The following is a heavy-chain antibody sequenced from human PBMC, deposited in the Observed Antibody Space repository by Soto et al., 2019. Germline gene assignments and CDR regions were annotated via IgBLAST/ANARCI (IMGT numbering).Heavy chain of an antibody. Sequence: QVQLVQSGAEVQKPRSSVKVSCKASGGTFSSYAISWVRQAPGQGLEWMGGIIPISGTANYAQKFQGRVTITADESTSTAYMELSSPRSEDTAVYYCARSHGSSTSLQIYYYYYYGMDVWGQGTTVTVSS. D-gene: IGHD2-2*01. CDR2: IIPISGTA. V-gene: IGHV1-69*01. J-gene: IGHJ6*02. CDR3: ARSHGSSTSLQIYYYYYYGMDV. CDR1: GGTFSSYA.